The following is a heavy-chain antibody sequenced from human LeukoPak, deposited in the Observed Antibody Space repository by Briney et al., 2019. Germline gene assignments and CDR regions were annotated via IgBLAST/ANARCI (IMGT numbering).Heavy chain of an antibody. J-gene: IGHJ6*03. CDR2: IYSGGST. CDR1: GFTVSSNY. CDR3: ARTDSGYDLYYYYYMDV. V-gene: IGHV3-53*01. Sequence: GGSLRLSCAASGFTVSSNYMSWVRQAPGKGPEWVSVIYSGGSTYYADSVKGRFTISRDNSKNTLYLQMNSLRAEDTAVYYCARTDSGYDLYYYYYMDVWGKGTTVTVSS. D-gene: IGHD5-12*01.